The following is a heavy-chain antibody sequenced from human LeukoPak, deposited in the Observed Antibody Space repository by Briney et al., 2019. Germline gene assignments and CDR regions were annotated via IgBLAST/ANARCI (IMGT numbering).Heavy chain of an antibody. D-gene: IGHD6-6*01. CDR2: ISAYNGNT. CDR1: GYTFTSYG. Sequence: ASVKVSCKASGYTFTSYGISWVRQAPGQGLEWMGWISAYNGNTNYAQKLQGGVTMTTDTSTSTAYMELRSLRSDDTAVYYCARDYGNSLAARRVNPFHYWGQGTLVTVSS. J-gene: IGHJ4*02. V-gene: IGHV1-18*01. CDR3: ARDYGNSLAARRVNPFHY.